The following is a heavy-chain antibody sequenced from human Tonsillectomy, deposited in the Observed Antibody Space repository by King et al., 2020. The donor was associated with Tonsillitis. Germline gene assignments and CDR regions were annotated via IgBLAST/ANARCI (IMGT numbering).Heavy chain of an antibody. J-gene: IGHJ4*02. Sequence: VQLVESGAEVKKPGASVKVSCTASGYTFTSYYMHWVRQAPGQGLEWVGIINPSGGSTSYAQKFQGRVTMTRDTSTSTVYMELSSLRSEDTAVYYCARDSYGYYYFDYWGQGTLVTVSS. CDR1: GYTFTSYY. CDR2: INPSGGST. CDR3: ARDSYGYYYFDY. V-gene: IGHV1-46*01. D-gene: IGHD5-18*01.